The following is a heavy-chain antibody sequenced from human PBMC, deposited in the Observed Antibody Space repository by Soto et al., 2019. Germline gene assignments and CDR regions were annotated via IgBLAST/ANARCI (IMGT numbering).Heavy chain of an antibody. Sequence: QVQLQESGPGLVKPSETLSLTCTVSGGSISSYYWSWIRQPPGKGLEWIGYIYYSGNTNYNPSLKDQVTISVDTSKNQSSLRLSSGTAADTGVDCCARDRAKWFGELYYYYGMDVWGQGTTVTVSS. V-gene: IGHV4-59*01. D-gene: IGHD3-10*01. CDR3: ARDRAKWFGELYYYYGMDV. CDR2: IYYSGNT. J-gene: IGHJ6*02. CDR1: GGSISSYY.